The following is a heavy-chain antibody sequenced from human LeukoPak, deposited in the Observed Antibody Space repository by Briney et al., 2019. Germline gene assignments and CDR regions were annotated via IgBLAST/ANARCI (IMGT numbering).Heavy chain of an antibody. Sequence: GGSLRLSCAASGFTFSNAWMSWVRQAPGKGLEWVGRIKSETDGGTTDYAAPVKGRFTISRDDSKNTLYPQMNSLKTEDTAVYYCTTGAYGDYSYWYFDLWGRGTLVTVSS. V-gene: IGHV3-15*01. J-gene: IGHJ2*01. CDR2: IKSETDGGTT. CDR1: GFTFSNAW. D-gene: IGHD4-17*01. CDR3: TTGAYGDYSYWYFDL.